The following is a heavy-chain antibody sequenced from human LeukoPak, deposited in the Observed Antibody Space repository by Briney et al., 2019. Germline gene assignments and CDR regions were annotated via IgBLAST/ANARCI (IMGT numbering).Heavy chain of an antibody. Sequence: PGGSLRLSCAASGFSFINYPMHWVRQAPGKGLEWVAVISYDGTNKYYADSVQGRFTISRDNSKNTLYLQMNSLRGEDTAVYYCARDFQWGEQQPRLNGMDVWGQGTTVTVSS. CDR3: ARDFQWGEQQPRLNGMDV. CDR1: GFSFINYP. CDR2: ISYDGTNK. J-gene: IGHJ6*02. D-gene: IGHD6-13*01. V-gene: IGHV3-30*04.